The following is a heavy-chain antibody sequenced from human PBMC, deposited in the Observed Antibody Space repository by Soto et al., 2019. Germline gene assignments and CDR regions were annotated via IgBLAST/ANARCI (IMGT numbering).Heavy chain of an antibody. J-gene: IGHJ6*03. Sequence: GGSLRLSCAASGFTFDDYGMSWVRQAPGKGLEWVSGINWNGGSTGYADSVKGRFTISRDNAKNSLYLQMNSLRAEDTALYHCARDLSQSITIFGVVTPKYMDVWGKGTTVTVSS. D-gene: IGHD3-3*01. V-gene: IGHV3-20*01. CDR1: GFTFDDYG. CDR2: INWNGGST. CDR3: ARDLSQSITIFGVVTPKYMDV.